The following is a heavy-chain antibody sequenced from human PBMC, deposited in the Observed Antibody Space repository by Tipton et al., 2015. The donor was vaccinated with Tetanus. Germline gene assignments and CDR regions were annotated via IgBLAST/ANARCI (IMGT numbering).Heavy chain of an antibody. J-gene: IGHJ4*02. Sequence: TLSLTCTVSRGSISRDIYNWGWIRQPPGKGLEWIGYISYSGSTNSNPSLKSRATISVDTSKNQFSLKLSSVTAADTAVYYCARHTNFWSGYYIVYWGQGTLVTVSS. V-gene: IGHV4-61*05. D-gene: IGHD3-3*01. CDR2: ISYSGST. CDR3: ARHTNFWSGYYIVY. CDR1: RGSISRDIYN.